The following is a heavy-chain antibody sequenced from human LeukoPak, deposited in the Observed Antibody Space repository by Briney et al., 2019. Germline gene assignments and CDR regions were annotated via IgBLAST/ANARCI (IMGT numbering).Heavy chain of an antibody. J-gene: IGHJ5*02. D-gene: IGHD3-10*01. CDR3: ARADTMVRGIMTFDP. CDR2: INRDGSST. CDR1: GFIFSNYW. V-gene: IGHV3-74*01. Sequence: GGSLRLSCAASGFIFSNYWMHWVRQPPGKGLVWVSRINRDGSSTNYADSVKGRFTISRDNAKNTLYLQMNSLRGEDTAVYYCARADTMVRGIMTFDPCGQGTLVTVSS.